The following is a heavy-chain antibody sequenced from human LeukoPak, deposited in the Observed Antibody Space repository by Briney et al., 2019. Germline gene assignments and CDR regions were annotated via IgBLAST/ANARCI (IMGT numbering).Heavy chain of an antibody. CDR3: ATLRTIKPGVKDAFDI. CDR2: INHSGST. D-gene: IGHD4/OR15-4a*01. CDR1: GGSFSDYY. Sequence: PSETLSLTCAVSGGSFSDYYWSWIRQPPGKGLEWIGEINHSGSTHYKPSLKSRVTIPLDTSKSQFSLKLSSVTAADTAVYYCATLRTIKPGVKDAFDIWGQGTLVTVSS. V-gene: IGHV4-34*01. J-gene: IGHJ3*02.